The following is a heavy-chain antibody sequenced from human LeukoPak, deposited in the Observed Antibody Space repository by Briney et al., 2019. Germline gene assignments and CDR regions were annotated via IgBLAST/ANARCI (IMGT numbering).Heavy chain of an antibody. Sequence: GASVKVSCKASGYTFTSYGISWVRQAPGQGLERMGWISAYNGNTNYAQKLQGRVTMTTDTSTSTAYMELRSLRSDDTAVYYCASYYSPHTPYYYYGMDVWGQGTTVTVSS. CDR3: ASYYSPHTPYYYYGMDV. V-gene: IGHV1-18*01. CDR1: GYTFTSYG. CDR2: ISAYNGNT. D-gene: IGHD3-22*01. J-gene: IGHJ6*02.